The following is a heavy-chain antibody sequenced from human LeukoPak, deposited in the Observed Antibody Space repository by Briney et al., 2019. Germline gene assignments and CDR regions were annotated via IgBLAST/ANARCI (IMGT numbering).Heavy chain of an antibody. CDR2: IYYSGST. Sequence: PSETLSLTCTVSGGSISSYHWSWIRQPPGKGLEWIGYIYYSGSTKYNPSLKSRVTISVDTSKNQFSLKLSSVTAADTAVYYCARGGGAPLDYWGQGALVTVSS. CDR1: GGSISSYH. V-gene: IGHV4-59*01. CDR3: ARGGGAPLDY. J-gene: IGHJ4*02. D-gene: IGHD2-21*01.